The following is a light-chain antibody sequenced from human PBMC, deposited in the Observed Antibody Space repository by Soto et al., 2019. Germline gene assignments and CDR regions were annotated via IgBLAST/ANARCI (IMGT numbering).Light chain of an antibody. J-gene: IGKJ1*01. Sequence: DIQMTQSPSSLSASVGDRVTITCQASQDIDKYLNWYQQKPGKAPKLLIDDVTNLETGVPSRFSGSGSGTEFTLTISSLQPEDFATYYCLQHNSYPWTFGQGTKVDI. CDR1: QDIDKY. V-gene: IGKV1-17*01. CDR2: DVT. CDR3: LQHNSYPWT.